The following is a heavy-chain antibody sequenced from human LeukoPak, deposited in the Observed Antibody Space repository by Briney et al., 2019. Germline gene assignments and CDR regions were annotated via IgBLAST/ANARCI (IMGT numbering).Heavy chain of an antibody. CDR2: INHSGST. J-gene: IGHJ4*02. CDR1: GGSFSGYY. CDR3: ARVYSGYDY. Sequence: SETLSLTCAVYGGSFSGYYWSWIRQPPGKGLEWIGEINHSGSTNYNPSLKSRVTTSVDTSKNQFSLKLSSVTAADTAMYYCARVYSGYDYWGQGTLVTVSS. D-gene: IGHD5-12*01. V-gene: IGHV4-34*01.